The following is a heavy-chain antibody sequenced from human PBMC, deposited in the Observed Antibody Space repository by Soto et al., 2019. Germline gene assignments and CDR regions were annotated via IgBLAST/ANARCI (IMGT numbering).Heavy chain of an antibody. CDR1: GFTFNAYA. D-gene: IGHD4-4*01. V-gene: IGHV3-23*01. Sequence: EVQLLESGGGLVQPGGSLRLSCAASGFTFNAYAMTWVRQAPGKGLEWVSAIGGSGGNRYYAASVRGRFTISGDNSKDTVDLQMNSLRVEDTAVYYCARVASDYINSVDHWGQGILVRVSS. CDR2: IGGSGGNR. CDR3: ARVASDYINSVDH. J-gene: IGHJ4*02.